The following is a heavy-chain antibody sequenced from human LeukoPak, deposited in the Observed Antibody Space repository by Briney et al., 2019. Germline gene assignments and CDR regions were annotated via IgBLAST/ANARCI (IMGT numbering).Heavy chain of an antibody. V-gene: IGHV3-7*03. CDR3: ARVFVCSSTSCNAFDI. CDR2: IKQDGSEK. Sequence: GGSLRLSCAASGFTFSSYWMSWVRQAPGKGLEWVANIKQDGSEKYYVDSVKGRFTISRDNAKNSLYLQMNSLRAADTAVYYCARVFVCSSTSCNAFDIWGQGTMVTVSS. CDR1: GFTFSSYW. D-gene: IGHD2-2*01. J-gene: IGHJ3*02.